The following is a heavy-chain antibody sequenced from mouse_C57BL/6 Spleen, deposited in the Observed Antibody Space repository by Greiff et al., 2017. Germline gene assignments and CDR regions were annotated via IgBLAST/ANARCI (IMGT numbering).Heavy chain of an antibody. V-gene: IGHV1-22*01. J-gene: IGHJ1*03. CDR1: GYTFTDYN. CDR3: AREDYWYFDV. Sequence: LKNSLPYLFKPGASLKMSCKASGYTFTDYNMHWVKQSHGKSLEWIGYINPNNGGTSYNQKFKGKATLTVNKSSSTAYMERRSLTSEDSAVYYCAREDYWYFDVWGTGTTVTVSS. CDR2: INPNNGGT.